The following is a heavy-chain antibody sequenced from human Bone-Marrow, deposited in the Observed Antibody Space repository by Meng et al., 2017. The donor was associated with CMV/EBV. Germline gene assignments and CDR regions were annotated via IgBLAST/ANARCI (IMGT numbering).Heavy chain of an antibody. Sequence: CADAGFTFNDDAIHWVRQAPGKGLEWVAFISYDGSTKYYADSVKGRFTISRDNSQNTLYLQMNSLRAEDTAVYYCASPNAASSWYLDYWGQGTLVTVSS. CDR2: ISYDGSTK. V-gene: IGHV3-30*04. D-gene: IGHD6-13*01. CDR1: GFTFNDDA. J-gene: IGHJ4*02. CDR3: ASPNAASSWYLDY.